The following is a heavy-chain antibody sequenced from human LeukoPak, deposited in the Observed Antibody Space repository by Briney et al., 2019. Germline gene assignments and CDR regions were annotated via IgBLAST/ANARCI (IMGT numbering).Heavy chain of an antibody. D-gene: IGHD3-10*01. CDR2: INHSGST. CDR3: ARARYYGSGSYHYKRPFDY. Sequence: PSETLSLTCAVYGGSFSGYYWSWIRQPPGKGLEWIGEINHSGSTNYNPSLKSRVTISVDTSKNQFSLKLSSVTAADTAVYYCARARYYGSGSYHYKRPFDYWGQGILVTVSS. J-gene: IGHJ4*02. CDR1: GGSFSGYY. V-gene: IGHV4-34*01.